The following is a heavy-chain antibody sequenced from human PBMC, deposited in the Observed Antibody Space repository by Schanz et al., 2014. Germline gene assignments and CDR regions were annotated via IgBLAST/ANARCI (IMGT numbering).Heavy chain of an antibody. CDR2: ISGTTTYT. Sequence: QVQLVESGGGLVKPGGSLRLSCAASGFTFSDYYMSWIRQAPGGGLEWVSYISGTTTYTNYADSVKGRFTISRDNAKNSLYLQMSSLRAEDTAVYYGAREQIMAAAGLVDYWGHGTLVTVSS. D-gene: IGHD6-13*01. CDR1: GFTFSDYY. CDR3: AREQIMAAAGLVDY. V-gene: IGHV3-11*05. J-gene: IGHJ4*01.